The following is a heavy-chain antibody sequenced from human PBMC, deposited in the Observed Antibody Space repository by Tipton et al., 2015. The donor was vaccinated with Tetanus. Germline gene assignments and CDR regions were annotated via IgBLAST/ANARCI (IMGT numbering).Heavy chain of an antibody. CDR1: GGSISSFY. CDR2: IYQNGDA. Sequence: TLSLTCTVSGGSISSFYWYWIRQPPGKGLEWIAYIYQNGDANYNPSLQSRVTLSQDTSKSQFSLKLSSVTAADTAVYYCSRGVDRTKAGIDWGQGTLVTVSS. D-gene: IGHD5-12*01. J-gene: IGHJ4*02. V-gene: IGHV4-59*12. CDR3: SRGVDRTKAGID.